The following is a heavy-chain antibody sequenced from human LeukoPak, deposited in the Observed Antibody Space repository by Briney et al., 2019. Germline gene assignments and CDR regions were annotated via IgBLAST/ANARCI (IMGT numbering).Heavy chain of an antibody. CDR1: GGTFSSYA. J-gene: IGHJ4*02. D-gene: IGHD4-23*01. V-gene: IGHV1-69*04. CDR3: ARDLTYGGNTGRYFDY. Sequence: SVKVSCKASGGTFSSYAISWVRQAPGQGLEWMGRIIPILGIANYAQKFQGRVTITTDESTSTAYMELSSLRSEDTAVYYCARDLTYGGNTGRYFDYWGQGTLVTVSS. CDR2: IIPILGIA.